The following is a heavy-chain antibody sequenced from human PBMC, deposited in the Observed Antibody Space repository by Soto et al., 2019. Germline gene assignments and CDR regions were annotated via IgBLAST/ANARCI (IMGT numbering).Heavy chain of an antibody. V-gene: IGHV3-72*01. J-gene: IGHJ4*02. D-gene: IGHD3-10*01. CDR2: VRNKGNYNDT. CDR3: VRVILGVPTRYFDY. Sequence: EVQLVESGGGLVQPGGSLRPSCAASGFTFSEHYMDWVRQAPGKGLEWVARVRNKGNYNDTDYAASVKGRFIISRDDSMTSLFLEMISLRRDDTALYYCVRVILGVPTRYFDYWCQGALVTVSS. CDR1: GFTFSEHY.